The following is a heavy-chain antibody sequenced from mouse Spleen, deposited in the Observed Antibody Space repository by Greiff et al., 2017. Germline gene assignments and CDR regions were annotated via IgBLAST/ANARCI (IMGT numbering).Heavy chain of an antibody. V-gene: IGHV5-17*01. D-gene: IGHD2-3*01. CDR2: ISSGSSTI. Sequence: EVKLEESGGGLVKPGGSLKLSCAASGFTFSDYGMHWVRQAPEKGLEWVAYISSGSSTIYYADTVKGRFTISRDNAKNTLFLQMTSLRSEDTAMYYCARDGYYVRYFDYWGQGTTLTVSS. CDR1: GFTFSDYG. J-gene: IGHJ2*01. CDR3: ARDGYYVRYFDY.